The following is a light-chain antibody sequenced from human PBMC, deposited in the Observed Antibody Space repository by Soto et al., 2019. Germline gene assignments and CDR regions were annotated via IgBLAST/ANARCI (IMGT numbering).Light chain of an antibody. CDR3: QSYDSSLSGVV. V-gene: IGLV1-51*01. CDR1: TSNIGNNY. J-gene: IGLJ2*01. Sequence: QSVLTQPPSVSAAPGQKVTISCSGSTSNIGNNYVSWYQHLPGTAPKLLIYDNDKRPSGIPDRFSGSKSGASATLDITGLQTGDEADFYCQSYDSSLSGVVFGGGTKVTVL. CDR2: DND.